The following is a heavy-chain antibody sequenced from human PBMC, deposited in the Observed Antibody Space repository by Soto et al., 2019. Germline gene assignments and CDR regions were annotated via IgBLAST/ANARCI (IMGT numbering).Heavy chain of an antibody. CDR2: IYYSGST. Sequence: SETLSLTCTVSGGSISSYYWSWIRQPPGKGLEWIGYIYYSGSTNYNPSLKSRVTISVDTPKNQFSLKLTSVTAADTAVYYCARRQQYNWSYGRYYYYYYMDVWGKGTTVTVSS. D-gene: IGHD1-7*01. J-gene: IGHJ6*03. V-gene: IGHV4-59*01. CDR3: ARRQQYNWSYGRYYYYYYMDV. CDR1: GGSISSYY.